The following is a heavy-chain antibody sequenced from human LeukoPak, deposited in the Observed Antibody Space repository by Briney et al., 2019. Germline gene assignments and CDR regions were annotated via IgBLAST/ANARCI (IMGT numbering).Heavy chain of an antibody. CDR2: ISGDGGST. J-gene: IGHJ5*02. D-gene: IGHD6-19*01. CDR3: AKSGVAVAGDWFDP. CDR1: GFTFDDYA. Sequence: GGSLRLSCAAAGFTFDDYAMHWVRQAPGKGLEWVSLISGDGGSTYYADSVKGRFTISRDDSKNSLYLQMNSLRTEDTALYYCAKSGVAVAGDWFDPWGQGTLVTVSS. V-gene: IGHV3-43*02.